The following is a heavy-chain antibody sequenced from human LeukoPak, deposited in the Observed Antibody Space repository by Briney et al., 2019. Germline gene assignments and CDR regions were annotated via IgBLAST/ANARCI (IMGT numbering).Heavy chain of an antibody. Sequence: GSSVKVSCKASGGTFSSYAISWVRQAPGQGLEWMGRIIPILGIANYAQKFQGRVTITADKSTSTAYMELSSLRSEDTAVYYCARSILWFGELEYYFDYWGQGTLVTVSS. J-gene: IGHJ4*02. CDR1: GGTFSSYA. CDR3: ARSILWFGELEYYFDY. V-gene: IGHV1-69*04. CDR2: IIPILGIA. D-gene: IGHD3-10*01.